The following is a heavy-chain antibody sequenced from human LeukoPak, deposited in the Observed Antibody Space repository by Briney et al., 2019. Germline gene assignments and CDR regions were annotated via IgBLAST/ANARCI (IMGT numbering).Heavy chain of an antibody. D-gene: IGHD1-14*01. Sequence: SETLSLTCTVSGGSISSYYWSWIRQPPGKGLEWIGYIYYSGSTNYNPSLKSRVTISVDTSKNQFSLKLSSVTAADTAVYYCARHEDHRTFDYWGQGTLVTASS. CDR1: GGSISSYY. CDR3: ARHEDHRTFDY. CDR2: IYYSGST. V-gene: IGHV4-59*08. J-gene: IGHJ4*02.